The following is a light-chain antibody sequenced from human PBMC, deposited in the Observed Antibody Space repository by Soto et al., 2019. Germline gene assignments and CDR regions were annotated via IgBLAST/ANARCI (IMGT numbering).Light chain of an antibody. V-gene: IGLV1-36*01. J-gene: IGLJ2*01. Sequence: QSVLTQPPSVSDAPRQRVTISCSGSSSNIGNNAVNWYQQLPGKAPKLLIYYDDLLPSGVSDRFSGSKSGTSASLAISGLQSEDEADYHCAAWDDSLNGPVFGGGTKLTVL. CDR3: AAWDDSLNGPV. CDR2: YDD. CDR1: SSNIGNNA.